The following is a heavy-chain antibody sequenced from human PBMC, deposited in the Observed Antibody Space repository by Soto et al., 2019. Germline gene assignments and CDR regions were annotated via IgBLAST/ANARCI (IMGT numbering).Heavy chain of an antibody. V-gene: IGHV1-69*08. CDR3: ARDGAAVLRYFDWLPFDY. Sequence: QVQLVQSGAEVKKPGSSVKVSCKASGGTFSSYTISWVRQAPGQGLEWMGRIIPILVIANYAQKFQGRVTLTEDNATSTAYMELSSLRSEDTAVYYCARDGAAVLRYFDWLPFDYWGQGTLVTVS. J-gene: IGHJ4*02. CDR2: IIPILVIA. CDR1: GGTFSSYT. D-gene: IGHD3-9*01.